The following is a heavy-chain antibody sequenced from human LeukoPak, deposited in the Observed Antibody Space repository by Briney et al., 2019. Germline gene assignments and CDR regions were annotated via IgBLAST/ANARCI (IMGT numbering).Heavy chain of an antibody. J-gene: IGHJ4*02. CDR3: AKDLWFGELSPIDY. D-gene: IGHD3-10*01. CDR2: ISGSGGST. V-gene: IGHV3-23*01. Sequence: GGSLRLSCAASGFTFSSYAMSWVRQAPGKGLEWVSAISGSGGSTYYADSVKGRSTISRDNSKNTLYLQMNSLRAEDTAVYYCAKDLWFGELSPIDYWGQGTLVTVSS. CDR1: GFTFSSYA.